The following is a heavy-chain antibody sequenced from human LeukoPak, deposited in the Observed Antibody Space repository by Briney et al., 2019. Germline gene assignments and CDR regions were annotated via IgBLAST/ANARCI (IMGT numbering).Heavy chain of an antibody. CDR3: ARVPPPSYYDILTGYFLLDY. Sequence: SVKFSCKASGGTFSSYAISWVRQAPGQGLEWMGGIIPIFGTADYAQKFQGRVTITADESTSTAYMELGSLRSEDTAVYYCARVPPPSYYDILTGYFLLDYWGQGTLVTVSS. V-gene: IGHV1-69*13. J-gene: IGHJ4*02. CDR1: GGTFSSYA. CDR2: IIPIFGTA. D-gene: IGHD3-9*01.